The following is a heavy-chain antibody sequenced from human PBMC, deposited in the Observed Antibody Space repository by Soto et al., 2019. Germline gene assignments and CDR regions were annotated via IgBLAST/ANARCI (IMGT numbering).Heavy chain of an antibody. Sequence: QVQLVQSGAEVKKPGASVKVSCKASGYTFTSYGISWVRQAPGQGLEWMGWISAYNGNTKYAQKLQGRVTMTTDTATSPAYIDRRSLRSDDTAVYYCARDLGPEGTYGSGSYTDYWGQGPLVTVSS. D-gene: IGHD3-10*01. CDR1: GYTFTSYG. J-gene: IGHJ4*02. CDR2: ISAYNGNT. V-gene: IGHV1-18*01. CDR3: ARDLGPEGTYGSGSYTDY.